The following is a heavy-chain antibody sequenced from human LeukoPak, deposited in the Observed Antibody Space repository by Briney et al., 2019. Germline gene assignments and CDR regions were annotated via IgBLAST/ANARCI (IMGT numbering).Heavy chain of an antibody. J-gene: IGHJ4*02. CDR3: ARAEEGYYFDY. CDR2: IKQDGSSK. CDR1: GFTFSNHW. Sequence: GGSLRLSCAASGFTFSNHWMSWVRQAPGKGLEWVAHIKQDGSSKYYVGSVKGRFTISRDNTQNSLSLQMDSLRAEDTAVYYCARAEEGYYFDYWGQGTLVTVSS. V-gene: IGHV3-7*01.